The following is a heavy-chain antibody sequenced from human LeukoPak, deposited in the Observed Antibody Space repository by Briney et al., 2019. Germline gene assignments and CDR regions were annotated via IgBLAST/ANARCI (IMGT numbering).Heavy chain of an antibody. J-gene: IGHJ5*02. D-gene: IGHD4-11*01. V-gene: IGHV5-51*01. CDR3: ARGSTVTTNWFDP. Sequence: GESLKISCKGSGYSFTSYWIGWVRQMPGKGLEWMGIIYPGDSDTRYSPSFQGQVTISADKSISTAYLQWSGLKASDTAMYYCARGSTVTTNWFDPWGQGTLVTVSS. CDR1: GYSFTSYW. CDR2: IYPGDSDT.